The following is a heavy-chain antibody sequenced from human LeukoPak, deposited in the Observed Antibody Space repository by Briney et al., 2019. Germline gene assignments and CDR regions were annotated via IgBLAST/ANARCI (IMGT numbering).Heavy chain of an antibody. J-gene: IGHJ6*02. V-gene: IGHV1-46*02. CDR1: GYSFNSHH. Sequence: GASVKVSCKTSGYSFNSHHVHWVRQAPGQGLEWMGINFFHDGSTSNTQKFQGRVTMTRDTSTSTVYMELSSLRSEDTAVYYCARDSGNYHYDMDVWGQGPRSSSP. CDR2: NFFHDGST. CDR3: ARDSGNYHYDMDV. D-gene: IGHD3-10*01.